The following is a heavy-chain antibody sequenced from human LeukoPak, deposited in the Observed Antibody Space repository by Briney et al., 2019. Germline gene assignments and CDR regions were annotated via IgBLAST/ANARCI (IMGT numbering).Heavy chain of an antibody. CDR2: ISSSSSYI. CDR3: ARGSGYYDRVLDY. D-gene: IGHD3-22*01. CDR1: GFTFSTYS. V-gene: IGHV3-21*04. Sequence: GVSLRLSCAASGFTFSTYSMNWVRQAPGKGLEWVSSISSSSSYIYYADSVKGRFTISRDNAKNSLYLQMNSLRAEDTAVYFCARGSGYYDRVLDYWGQGTLVTVSS. J-gene: IGHJ4*02.